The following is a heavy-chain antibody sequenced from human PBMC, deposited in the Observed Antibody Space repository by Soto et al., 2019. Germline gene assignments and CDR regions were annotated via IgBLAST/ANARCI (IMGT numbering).Heavy chain of an antibody. V-gene: IGHV1-2*02. CDR1: GDTHTIYF. J-gene: IGHJ4*02. Sequence: QVQLVQSGAEVKQPGASVRVSCKASGDTHTIYFIHWLRQAPGQGLEWMGWINSVSGGANYAPRFQGRVAMTRDRSSATAFMELSRLRSDDTAVYYCARGASYYAHWGQGTLVTVSS. CDR3: ARGASYYAH. D-gene: IGHD3-22*01. CDR2: INSVSGGA.